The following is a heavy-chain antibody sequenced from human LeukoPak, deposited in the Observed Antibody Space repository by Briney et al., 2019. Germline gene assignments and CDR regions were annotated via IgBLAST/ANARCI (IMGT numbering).Heavy chain of an antibody. CDR2: ISYDESNK. D-gene: IGHD3-3*01. J-gene: IGHJ4*02. CDR1: GFTFSSYA. CDR3: VRDRTEGQYLEWLPEG. V-gene: IGHV3-30-3*01. Sequence: AGSLRLSCAASGFTFSSYAMHWVRQAPGQGLEWVGVISYDESNKYYADPVKGRFTISRDNTKNTLYLQMHSLRAEDTAVYYCVRDRTEGQYLEWLPEGWGQGTLVTVSS.